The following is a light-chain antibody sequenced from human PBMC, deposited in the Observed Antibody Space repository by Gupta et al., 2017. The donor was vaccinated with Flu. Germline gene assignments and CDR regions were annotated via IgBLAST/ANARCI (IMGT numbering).Light chain of an antibody. CDR2: DNN. CDR1: SSNIGNNY. V-gene: IGLV1-51*01. CDR3: GTWDSRLSAAV. J-gene: IGLJ7*02. Sequence: QSVLTQPPSVSAAPGQKVTISCSGSSSNIGNNYVSWYQQLPGTTPKLLIYDNNKRPSGIPDRFSGSKSGTSATLGITGLQTGDEADYYCGTWDSRLSAAVFGGGTQLTAL.